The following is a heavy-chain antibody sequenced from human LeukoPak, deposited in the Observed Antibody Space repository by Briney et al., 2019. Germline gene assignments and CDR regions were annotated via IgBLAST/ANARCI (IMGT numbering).Heavy chain of an antibody. Sequence: SETLSLTCTVSGGSVSSGSYYWGWIRQPPGKGLEWIGGIYYSGSTYYNPSLKSRVTISVDTSKNQFSLKLSSVTAADTAVYYCARLGVTSDYWGQGTLVTVSS. CDR3: ARLGVTSDY. CDR1: GGSVSSGSYY. V-gene: IGHV4-39*01. CDR2: IYYSGST. J-gene: IGHJ4*02. D-gene: IGHD2-21*02.